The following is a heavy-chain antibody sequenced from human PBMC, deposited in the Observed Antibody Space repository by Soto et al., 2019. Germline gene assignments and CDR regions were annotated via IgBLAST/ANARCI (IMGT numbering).Heavy chain of an antibody. Sequence: ASVKVSCKASGYTFTSYGISWVRQAPGQGLEWMGWISAYNGNTNYAQKLQGRVTMTTDTSTSTAYMELRSLRSDDMAVYYCARGTYYDFWSGYSPHQRFGWFDPWGQGTLVTVSS. CDR1: GYTFTSYG. CDR3: ARGTYYDFWSGYSPHQRFGWFDP. J-gene: IGHJ5*02. V-gene: IGHV1-18*03. D-gene: IGHD3-3*01. CDR2: ISAYNGNT.